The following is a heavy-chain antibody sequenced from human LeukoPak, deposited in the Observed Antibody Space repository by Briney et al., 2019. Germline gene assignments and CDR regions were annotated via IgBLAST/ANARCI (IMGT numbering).Heavy chain of an antibody. CDR3: ATPLTTVTKPLVY. Sequence: GASVKVSCKVSGYTLTELSMHWVRQAPGKGLEWMGGFDPEDGETIFAQKFQGRVTTTEDTSTDTVYMELNSLRSEDTAAYYCATPLTTVTKPLVYWGQGTQVTVSS. J-gene: IGHJ4*02. CDR2: FDPEDGET. D-gene: IGHD4-17*01. CDR1: GYTLTELS. V-gene: IGHV1-24*01.